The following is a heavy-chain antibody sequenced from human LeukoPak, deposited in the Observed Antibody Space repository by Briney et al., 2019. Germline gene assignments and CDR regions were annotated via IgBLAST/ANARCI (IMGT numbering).Heavy chain of an antibody. CDR2: IYPGDSDT. Sequence: HGESLKISCKASGYIFTTYWIGWVRQLPGKGLEWMGIIYPGDSDTRYSPSFQGQVTISADKSISTAYLQWSSLKASDTAMYYCARHGNFYSNPDYWGQGTLVTVSS. J-gene: IGHJ4*02. CDR1: GYIFTTYW. V-gene: IGHV5-51*01. D-gene: IGHD4-11*01. CDR3: ARHGNFYSNPDY.